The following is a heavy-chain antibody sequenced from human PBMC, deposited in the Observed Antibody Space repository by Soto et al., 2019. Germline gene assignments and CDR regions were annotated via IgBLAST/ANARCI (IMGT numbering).Heavy chain of an antibody. J-gene: IGHJ4*02. CDR2: IYYSVST. CDR3: ARGSSSGWYSCDY. V-gene: IGHV4-30-4*01. D-gene: IGHD6-19*01. Sequence: QVQLQESGPGLVKPSQTLSLTCTVSTGSISSGNYYWSWIRQPPGKGLEWIGYIYYSVSTDYNPSHQRRVTXSXDXXKNQFSLNLSSVTAADTAVYYCARGSSSGWYSCDYWGQGTLVTVSS. CDR1: TGSISSGNYY.